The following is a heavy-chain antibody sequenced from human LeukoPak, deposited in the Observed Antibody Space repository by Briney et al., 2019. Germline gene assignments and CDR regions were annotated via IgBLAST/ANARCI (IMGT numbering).Heavy chain of an antibody. CDR1: GFTFSSYS. CDR2: ISSSSSTI. D-gene: IGHD2-21*02. J-gene: IGHJ3*02. Sequence: GGSLRLSCAASGFTFSSYSMNWVRQAPGKGLEWVSYISSSSSTIYYADSVKGRFTISRDNAKNSLYLQMNSLRAEDTAVYYCASRAVVTYPLGAFDIWGQGTMVTVSS. CDR3: ASRAVVTYPLGAFDI. V-gene: IGHV3-48*01.